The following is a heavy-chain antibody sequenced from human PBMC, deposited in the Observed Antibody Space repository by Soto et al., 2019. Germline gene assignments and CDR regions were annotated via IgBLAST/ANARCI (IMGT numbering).Heavy chain of an antibody. Sequence: QVQLVQSGAEVKKPGASVKVSCKASGYTFTSYDINWVRQATGQGLEWMGWMNPNSGNTGYAQKFQGRVTMTRNTSISTAYMELSSLRSEDTAVYYGARSERRVGAAAIRGGSDCWGQGTLITVS. CDR2: MNPNSGNT. V-gene: IGHV1-8*01. D-gene: IGHD2-2*02. CDR1: GYTFTSYD. J-gene: IGHJ4*02. CDR3: ARSERRVGAAAIRGGSDC.